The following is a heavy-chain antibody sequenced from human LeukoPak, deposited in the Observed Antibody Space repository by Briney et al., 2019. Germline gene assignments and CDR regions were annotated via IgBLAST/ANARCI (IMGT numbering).Heavy chain of an antibody. CDR3: AKRPGYCSSTSCYYYYMDV. J-gene: IGHJ6*03. Sequence: GGSLRLSCAASGFTFSSYAMSWVRQAPGKGLEWVSAISGSGTSTYYADSVKGRFTISRDNSKNTLYMRMNSLRGDDTAVYYCAKRPGYCSSTSCYYYYMDVWGDGATVTVSS. CDR2: ISGSGTST. CDR1: GFTFSSYA. D-gene: IGHD2-2*01. V-gene: IGHV3-23*01.